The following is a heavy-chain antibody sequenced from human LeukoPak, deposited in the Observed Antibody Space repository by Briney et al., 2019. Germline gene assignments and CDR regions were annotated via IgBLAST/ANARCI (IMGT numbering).Heavy chain of an antibody. D-gene: IGHD2-15*01. CDR3: ARALGSCSDY. CDR2: IDDDGSIT. Sequence: GGSLRLSCAASGFTFSGSWMHWVRQAPGKGLVWVSRIDDDGSITTYADSVKGRFTISRDNAKNTLYLQMNSLRAEDTAVYYCARALGSCSDYWGQGTLVTVSS. CDR1: GFTFSGSW. J-gene: IGHJ4*02. V-gene: IGHV3-74*01.